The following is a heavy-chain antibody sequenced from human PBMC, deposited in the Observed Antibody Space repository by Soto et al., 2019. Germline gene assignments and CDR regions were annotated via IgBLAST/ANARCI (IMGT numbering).Heavy chain of an antibody. CDR3: ARDRNAYFDY. CDR2: INPSGGST. V-gene: IGHV1-46*03. CDR1: GYSFTDYY. Sequence: QVQLVQSGAVMKKPGASVKVSCKASGYSFTDYYVHWVRQAPGHGLEWMGIINPSGGSTNYAQKFQGRVTMTRDTSTSTVYMELSSLRSEDTAVYYCARDRNAYFDYWGQGTLVTVSS. D-gene: IGHD1-1*01. J-gene: IGHJ4*02.